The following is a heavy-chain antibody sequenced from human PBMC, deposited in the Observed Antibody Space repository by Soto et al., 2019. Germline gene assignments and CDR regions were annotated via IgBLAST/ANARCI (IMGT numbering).Heavy chain of an antibody. CDR1: GFTFSSYA. CDR2: ISGSGGST. CDR3: AKDRSTTVTTTGIFDY. D-gene: IGHD4-17*01. Sequence: GGSLRLSCAASGFTFSSYAMSWVRQAPGKGLEWVSAISGSGGSTYYADSVKGRFTISRDNSKNTLYLQMNSLRAEDTAVYYCAKDRSTTVTTTGIFDYWGQGTLVTVSS. J-gene: IGHJ4*02. V-gene: IGHV3-23*01.